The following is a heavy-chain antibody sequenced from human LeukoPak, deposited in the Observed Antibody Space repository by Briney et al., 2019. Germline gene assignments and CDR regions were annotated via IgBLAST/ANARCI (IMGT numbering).Heavy chain of an antibody. V-gene: IGHV4-59*08. Sequence: SETLALTCSVSDSSMSLLYWGWLRQPPGKALEWIGNVYHSGSTNYNPSLKTRVSLSVDTSRNQFFLTLRSVTAADTAMYFCVRWLQPRGFDSWSQGTLVSVSS. CDR1: DSSMSLLY. D-gene: IGHD6-19*01. CDR2: VYHSGST. CDR3: VRWLQPRGFDS. J-gene: IGHJ5*01.